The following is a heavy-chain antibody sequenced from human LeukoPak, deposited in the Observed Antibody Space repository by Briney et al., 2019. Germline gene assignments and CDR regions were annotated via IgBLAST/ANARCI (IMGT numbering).Heavy chain of an antibody. Sequence: ASVKVSCKASGYTFTSYGISWVRQAPGQGLEWMGGIIPIFGTANYAQKFQGRVTITADESTSTAYMELSSLRSEDTAVYYCARDLGLPAAGNYFDYWGQGTLVTVSS. V-gene: IGHV1-69*13. CDR2: IIPIFGTA. CDR1: GYTFTSYG. D-gene: IGHD2-2*01. CDR3: ARDLGLPAAGNYFDY. J-gene: IGHJ4*02.